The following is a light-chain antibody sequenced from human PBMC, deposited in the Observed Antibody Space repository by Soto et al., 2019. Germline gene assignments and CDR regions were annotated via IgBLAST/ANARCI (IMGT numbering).Light chain of an antibody. J-gene: IGLJ2*01. CDR1: SSNIGAGYD. V-gene: IGLV1-40*01. Sequence: QSVLTQPPSVSGAPGQRVTISCTGSSSNIGAGYDVHWYQQLPGTAPKLLIYGNSNRPSGVPDRFSGSKSGTAASLAITGLQAEDEAYYYCQYYDSSLSSLFGGGTKVTVL. CDR3: QYYDSSLSSL. CDR2: GNS.